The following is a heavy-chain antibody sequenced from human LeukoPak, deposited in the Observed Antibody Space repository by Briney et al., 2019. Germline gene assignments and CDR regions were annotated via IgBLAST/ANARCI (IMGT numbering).Heavy chain of an antibody. D-gene: IGHD1/OR15-1a*01. CDR1: GFTFSRYS. J-gene: IGHJ6*03. Sequence: PGGSLRLSCAASGFTFSRYSMNWVRQAPGKGLEWVSSISISSNYIYYPDSLKGRFTISRDNAKNSLYLQMNSLRAEDTAVYYCARVRREMKRSLGRTTEYSYYYYMDVWGKGTTVTVSS. CDR2: ISISSNYI. V-gene: IGHV3-21*01. CDR3: ARVRREMKRSLGRTTEYSYYYYMDV.